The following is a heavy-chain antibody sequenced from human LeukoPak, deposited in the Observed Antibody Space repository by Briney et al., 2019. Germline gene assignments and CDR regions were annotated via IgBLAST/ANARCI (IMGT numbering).Heavy chain of an antibody. Sequence: RPGGSLRLSCAASGFMFSSYWMSWVRQAPGKGLEWVSYISSSGSTIYYADSVKGRFTISRDNAKNSLYLQMNSLRAEDTAVYYCARVRGYDYSDYWGQGTLVTVSS. J-gene: IGHJ4*02. D-gene: IGHD3-16*01. CDR3: ARVRGYDYSDY. V-gene: IGHV3-11*01. CDR1: GFMFSSYW. CDR2: ISSSGSTI.